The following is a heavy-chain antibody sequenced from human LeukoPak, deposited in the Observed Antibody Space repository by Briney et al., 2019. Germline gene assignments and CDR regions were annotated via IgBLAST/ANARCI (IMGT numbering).Heavy chain of an antibody. J-gene: IGHJ4*02. Sequence: PSETLSLTCTVSGGSISSSSYYWGWIRQPPGKGLEWIGNIYYSGITDYNPSLKSRVAISVDTSKNQFSLKVSSVTAADTAVYYCARAFYSSGWYFDYWGQGTLVTVPS. CDR2: IYYSGIT. CDR3: ARAFYSSGWYFDY. CDR1: GGSISSSSYY. D-gene: IGHD6-19*01. V-gene: IGHV4-39*01.